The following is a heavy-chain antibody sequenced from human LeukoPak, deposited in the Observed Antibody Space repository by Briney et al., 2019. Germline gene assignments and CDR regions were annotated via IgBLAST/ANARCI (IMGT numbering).Heavy chain of an antibody. CDR2: INHDGSET. V-gene: IGHV3-7*01. J-gene: IGHJ4*02. CDR3: AREGIYGSSSPPGY. CDR1: GFTFSKYW. D-gene: IGHD6-6*01. Sequence: GRSLTLSCAASGFTFSKYWMSWVRQAPGKGLEWVANINHDGSETYYVDSVTGRFTISRDNAKNSLFLQMISLRAEDTAVYYCAREGIYGSSSPPGYWGQGTLVTVSS.